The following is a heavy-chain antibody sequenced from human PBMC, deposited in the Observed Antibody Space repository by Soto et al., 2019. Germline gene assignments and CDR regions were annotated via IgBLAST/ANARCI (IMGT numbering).Heavy chain of an antibody. CDR3: ATCDGTGYYLYYFDY. J-gene: IGHJ4*02. Sequence: SVKVSCKASGGTFSSYTVSWVRQAPGQGLEWVGGIFPISGTTNYAQKFQGRVTIAADESTTTAYMELSSLKSEDTAMYYCATCDGTGYYLYYFDYWGQGTLVTVSS. D-gene: IGHD3-9*01. CDR1: GGTFSSYT. CDR2: IFPISGTT. V-gene: IGHV1-69*13.